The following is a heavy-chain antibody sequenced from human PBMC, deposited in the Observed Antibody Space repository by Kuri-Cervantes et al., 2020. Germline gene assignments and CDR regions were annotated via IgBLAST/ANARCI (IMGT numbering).Heavy chain of an antibody. CDR3: ARGGIAAAVGAFEI. J-gene: IGHJ3*02. CDR2: SIPIFGTA. Sequence: SVNVSCQASRGIFSSYAISWVRQAPGQGLEWMGGSIPIFGTANYAQKFQGRVTITADESTSTAYMELSSLSYEDTAVYYCARGGIAAAVGAFEIWGQGTMVTVSS. D-gene: IGHD6-13*01. V-gene: IGHV1-69*13. CDR1: RGIFSSYA.